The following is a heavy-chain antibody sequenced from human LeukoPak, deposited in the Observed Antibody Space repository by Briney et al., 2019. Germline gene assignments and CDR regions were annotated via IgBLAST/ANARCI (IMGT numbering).Heavy chain of an antibody. CDR1: GFTFSSYP. Sequence: GGSLRLSCAASGFTFSSYPMYWVRQAPGKGLEYVSAIGSDGGTTYYANSVKDRFTISRDNSKNTLYLQMGSLRAEDMAVYYCARGDYDSGGYYADYWGQGTLVTVSS. D-gene: IGHD3-22*01. CDR3: ARGDYDSGGYYADY. J-gene: IGHJ4*02. CDR2: IGSDGGTT. V-gene: IGHV3-64*01.